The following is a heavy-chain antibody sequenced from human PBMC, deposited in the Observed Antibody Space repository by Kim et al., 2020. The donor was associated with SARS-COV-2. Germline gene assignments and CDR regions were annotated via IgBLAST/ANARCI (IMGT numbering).Heavy chain of an antibody. CDR1: GYTFTGYY. D-gene: IGHD3-10*01. CDR2: INPNSGGT. V-gene: IGHV1-2*06. CDR3: ARDGTLLWFGELLPPACYYYGMDV. J-gene: IGHJ6*02. Sequence: ASVKVSCKASGYTFTGYYMHWVRQAPGQGLEWMGRINPNSGGTNYAQKFQGRVTMTRDTSISTAYMELSRLRSDDTAVYYCARDGTLLWFGELLPPACYYYGMDVWGQGTTVTVSS.